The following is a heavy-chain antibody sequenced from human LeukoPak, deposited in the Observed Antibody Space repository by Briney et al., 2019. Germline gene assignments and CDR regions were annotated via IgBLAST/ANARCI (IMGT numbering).Heavy chain of an antibody. CDR3: AKDRQYYDFWSGYYFH. J-gene: IGHJ4*02. CDR1: GFTFSSYA. Sequence: GGSLRLSCAASGFTFSSYAMSWVRQAPGKGLEWVSAISGSGGSTYYADSVKGRFTISRDNSKNTLYLQMNSLRAEDTAVYYCAKDRQYYDFWSGYYFHWGQGTLVTVSS. CDR2: ISGSGGST. D-gene: IGHD3-3*01. V-gene: IGHV3-23*01.